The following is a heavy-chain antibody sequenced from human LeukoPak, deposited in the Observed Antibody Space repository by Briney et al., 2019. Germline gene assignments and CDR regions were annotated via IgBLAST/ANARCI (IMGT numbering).Heavy chain of an antibody. V-gene: IGHV1-2*04. CDR2: INPNSGGT. D-gene: IGHD2-15*01. J-gene: IGHJ6*04. Sequence: ASVKVSCKASGYTFTGYYMRWVRQAPGQGLEWMGWINPNSGGTNYAQKFQGWVTMTRDTSISTAYMELSRLRSDDTAVYYCARGRRMIGSSSARRYYYYGMDVWGKGTTVTVSS. CDR3: ARGRRMIGSSSARRYYYYGMDV. CDR1: GYTFTGYY.